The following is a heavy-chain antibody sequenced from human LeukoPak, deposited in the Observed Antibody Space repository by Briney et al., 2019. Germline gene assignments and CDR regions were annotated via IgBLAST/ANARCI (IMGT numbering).Heavy chain of an antibody. CDR1: GYSISSGYY. Sequence: SETLSLTCTVSGYSISSGYYWGWIRQPPGKGLEWIGSIYHSGGTYYNPSLKSRVTISVDTSKNQFSLKLSSVTAADTAVYYCASFNSSWDAFDIWGQGTMVTVSS. CDR3: ASFNSSWDAFDI. V-gene: IGHV4-38-2*02. CDR2: IYHSGGT. D-gene: IGHD6-19*01. J-gene: IGHJ3*02.